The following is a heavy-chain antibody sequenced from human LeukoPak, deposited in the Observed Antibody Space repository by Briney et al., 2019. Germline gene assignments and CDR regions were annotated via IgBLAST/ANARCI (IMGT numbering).Heavy chain of an antibody. J-gene: IGHJ4*02. D-gene: IGHD3-22*01. CDR3: ARAYYYDSSGYYN. CDR2: IYYSGST. CDR1: GGSISSSSYY. V-gene: IGHV4-39*01. Sequence: PSETLSLTCTVSGGSISSSSYYWGWIRQPPGKGLEWIGSIYYSGSTYYNPSLKSRVTISVDTSKNQFSLKLSSVTAADTAVYYCARAYYYDSSGYYNWGQGTLVTVSS.